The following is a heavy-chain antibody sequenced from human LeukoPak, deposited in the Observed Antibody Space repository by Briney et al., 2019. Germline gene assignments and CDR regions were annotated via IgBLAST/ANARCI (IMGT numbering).Heavy chain of an antibody. CDR2: IIPIFGTA. CDR1: GGTFSSYA. D-gene: IGHD6-6*01. V-gene: IGHV1-69*05. Sequence: SVKVSCKASGGTFSSYAISWVRQAPGQGLEWMGGIIPIFGTANYAQKFQGRVAITTDGSTSTAYMELSSLRSEDTAVYYCAVIAAHTFDYWGQGTLVTVSS. CDR3: AVIAAHTFDY. J-gene: IGHJ4*02.